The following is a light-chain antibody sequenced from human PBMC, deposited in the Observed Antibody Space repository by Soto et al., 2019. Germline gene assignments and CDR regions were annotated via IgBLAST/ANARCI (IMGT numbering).Light chain of an antibody. Sequence: EIVMMQSPATLSVSPGERATLSCRSSQSVSSNLAWYQQKPGQAPRLLIYGASTRATGIPARFSGSGSGTELTLTISSLQSEDFAVYYCQQYNNWPFTFGPGTKVDIK. CDR3: QQYNNWPFT. J-gene: IGKJ3*01. CDR1: QSVSSN. V-gene: IGKV3-15*01. CDR2: GAS.